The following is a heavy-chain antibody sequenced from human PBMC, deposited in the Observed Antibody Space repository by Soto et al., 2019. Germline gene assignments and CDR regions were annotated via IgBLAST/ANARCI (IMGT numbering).Heavy chain of an antibody. CDR3: ARVAPLGWADVYDI. CDR1: GFSFSNYT. CDR2: ISSVGFST. D-gene: IGHD1-26*01. V-gene: IGHV3-64*01. J-gene: IGHJ3*02. Sequence: GGSLRLSCAASGFSFSNYTFHWVRQAPGKGLEFVSAISSVGFSTSYANSVQGRFTVSRDNSKNTLYLQMGSLRVDDMAVYYCARVAPLGWADVYDIWGQGTMVTVSS.